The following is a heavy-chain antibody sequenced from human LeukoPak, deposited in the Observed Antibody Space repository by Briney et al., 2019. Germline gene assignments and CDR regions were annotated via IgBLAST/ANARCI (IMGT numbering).Heavy chain of an antibody. Sequence: SETLSLPCTVSGDSISGNYWTGIRQPPGKGLEWIGYIYYSGSTNYNASLKSRVTISVDTSKNQFSLKLSSVTAADTAVYYCARLGDADNFCYFDYWGQGTLVTVSS. CDR2: IYYSGST. D-gene: IGHD5-24*01. V-gene: IGHV4-59*08. CDR3: ARLGDADNFCYFDY. J-gene: IGHJ4*02. CDR1: GDSISGNY.